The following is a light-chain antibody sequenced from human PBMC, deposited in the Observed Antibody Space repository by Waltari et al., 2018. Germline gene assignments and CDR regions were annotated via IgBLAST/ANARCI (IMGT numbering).Light chain of an antibody. CDR3: SSYTSSNSYV. V-gene: IGLV2-14*01. CDR2: EVS. CDR1: TSDVGDYNF. J-gene: IGLJ1*01. Sequence: QSALTQPASVSGSPGQSITISCTGATSDVGDYNFVSWYQHHPGNAPKLIIYEVSKRPSGVSFRFSASKSGNTPSLTISGLQADDEADYYCSSYTSSNSYVFGTGTKVTVL.